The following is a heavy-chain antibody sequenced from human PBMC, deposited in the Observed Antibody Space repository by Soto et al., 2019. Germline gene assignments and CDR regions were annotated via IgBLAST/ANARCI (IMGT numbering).Heavy chain of an antibody. D-gene: IGHD2-2*01. CDR2: ISAYNGNT. CDR3: ARDLAHDFIVVVPAVGGYGMDV. J-gene: IGHJ6*02. CDR1: GYTFTSYG. Sequence: QVQLVQSGAEVRKPGASVKVSCKASGYTFTSYGISWVRQAPGQGLEWMGWISAYNGNTNYAQKLQGRVTMTTDTSTSTVYMELRSLRSDDTAVYYCARDLAHDFIVVVPAVGGYGMDVWGQGTTVTVSS. V-gene: IGHV1-18*01.